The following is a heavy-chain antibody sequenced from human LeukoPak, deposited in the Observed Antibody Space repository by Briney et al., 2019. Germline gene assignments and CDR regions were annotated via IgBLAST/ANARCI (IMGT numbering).Heavy chain of an antibody. J-gene: IGHJ4*02. D-gene: IGHD1-14*01. CDR2: ISYDGSNK. CDR3: ARDTGH. V-gene: IGHV3-30-3*01. Sequence: GGSLRLSCAASGFTFSSYAMHWVRQAPGKGLEWVAVISYDGSNKYYADSVKGRFTISRDNSKNTLYLQLNSLRAEDTAVYYCARDTGHWGQGTLVTVSS. CDR1: GFTFSSYA.